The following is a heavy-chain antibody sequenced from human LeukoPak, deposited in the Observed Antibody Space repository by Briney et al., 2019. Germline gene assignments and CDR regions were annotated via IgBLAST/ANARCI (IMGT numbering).Heavy chain of an antibody. CDR2: INPNSGGT. D-gene: IGHD3-22*01. Sequence: ASVKVSCKASGYTFTGYYMHWVRQAPGQGLEWMGWINPNSGGTNYAQKFQGRVTMTRDTSISTAYMELSRLRSDDTAVYYCARVLDYYDSSGYYRNDAFDIWGQGTMVTVSS. V-gene: IGHV1-2*02. J-gene: IGHJ3*02. CDR1: GYTFTGYY. CDR3: ARVLDYYDSSGYYRNDAFDI.